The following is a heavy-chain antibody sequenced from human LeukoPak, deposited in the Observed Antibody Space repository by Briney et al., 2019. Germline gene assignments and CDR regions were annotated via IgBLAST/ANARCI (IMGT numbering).Heavy chain of an antibody. V-gene: IGHV1-69*13. CDR3: ARDYYGSSGYYWFPDY. J-gene: IGHJ4*02. CDR2: TIPIFGTA. D-gene: IGHD3-22*01. Sequence: GASVKVSCKASGGTFSSYAISWVRQAPGQGLEWMGGTIPIFGTANYAQKFQGRVTITADESTSTAYMELSSLRSEDTVVYYCARDYYGSSGYYWFPDYWGQGTLVTVSS. CDR1: GGTFSSYA.